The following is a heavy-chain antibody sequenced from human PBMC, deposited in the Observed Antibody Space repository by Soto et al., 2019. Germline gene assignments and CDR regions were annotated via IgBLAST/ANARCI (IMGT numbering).Heavy chain of an antibody. CDR3: AGGIAARPLGY. CDR1: GGSISSGGYS. Sequence: QLQLQESGSGLVKPSQTLSLTCAVSGGSISSGGYSWSWIRQPPGKGLEWIGYIYHSGSTYYNPSLKSRVTRAVDRSKNQFPLKLSSVTAADTAVYYCAGGIAARPLGYWGQGTLVTVSS. D-gene: IGHD6-6*01. CDR2: IYHSGST. V-gene: IGHV4-30-2*01. J-gene: IGHJ4*02.